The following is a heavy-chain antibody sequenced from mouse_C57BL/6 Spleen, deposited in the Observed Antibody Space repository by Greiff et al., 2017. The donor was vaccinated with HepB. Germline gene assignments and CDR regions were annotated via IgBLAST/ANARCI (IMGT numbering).Heavy chain of an antibody. Sequence: QVQLQQSGPGLVQPSQSLSITCTVSGFSLTSYGVHWVRQSPGKGLEWLGVIWRGGSTDYNAAFMSRLSITKDNSKSQVFLKMTSLQADDTAIYYCAKKRDDGYYAMDYWGQGTSVTVSS. CDR2: IWRGGST. CDR1: GFSLTSYG. V-gene: IGHV2-5*01. CDR3: AKKRDDGYYAMDY. J-gene: IGHJ4*01. D-gene: IGHD2-3*01.